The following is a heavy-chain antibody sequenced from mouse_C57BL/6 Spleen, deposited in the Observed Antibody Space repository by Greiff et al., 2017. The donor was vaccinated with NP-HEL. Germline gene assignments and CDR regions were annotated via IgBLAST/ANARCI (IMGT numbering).Heavy chain of an antibody. D-gene: IGHD1-1*01. CDR2: IDPSDSYT. CDR3: ARCDYYGSSWAY. CDR1: GYTFTSYW. Sequence: QVQLQQPGAELVMPGASVKLSCKASGYTFTSYWMHWVKQRPGQGLEWIGEIDPSDSYTNYNQKFKGKSTLTVDKSSSTAYMQLSSLTSEDSAVYYCARCDYYGSSWAYWGQGTLVTVSA. V-gene: IGHV1-69*01. J-gene: IGHJ3*01.